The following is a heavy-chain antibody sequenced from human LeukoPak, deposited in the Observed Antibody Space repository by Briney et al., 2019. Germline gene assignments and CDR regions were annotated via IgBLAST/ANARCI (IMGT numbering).Heavy chain of an antibody. Sequence: SETLSLTCAVYGGSFSGYYWSWIRQPPGKGLEWIGEINHSGSTNYNPSLKSRVTISVDTSKNQFSLKLSSVTAADTAVYYCAREMATIAPFDYWGQGTLVTVSS. CDR2: INHSGST. D-gene: IGHD5-24*01. V-gene: IGHV4-34*01. J-gene: IGHJ4*02. CDR3: AREMATIAPFDY. CDR1: GGSFSGYY.